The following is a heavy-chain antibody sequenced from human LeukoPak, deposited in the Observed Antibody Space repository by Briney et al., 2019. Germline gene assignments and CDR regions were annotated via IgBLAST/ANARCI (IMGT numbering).Heavy chain of an antibody. D-gene: IGHD3-10*01. Sequence: KSGGSLRLSCAASGFTFSSYNMNWVRQAPGKGPEWVSSITSSSSYIYYADSVKDRFTISRDNAKNSLYLQMDSLRVEDTAVYHCARGASGSYYNPYYFDYWGQGTLVTVSS. J-gene: IGHJ4*02. CDR2: ITSSSSYI. CDR3: ARGASGSYYNPYYFDY. CDR1: GFTFSSYN. V-gene: IGHV3-21*06.